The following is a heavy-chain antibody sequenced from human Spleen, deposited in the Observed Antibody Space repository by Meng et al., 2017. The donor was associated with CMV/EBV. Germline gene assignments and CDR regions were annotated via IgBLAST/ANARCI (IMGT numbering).Heavy chain of an antibody. J-gene: IGHJ3*02. CDR1: GFTFSTYG. Sequence: GGSLRLSCAASGFTFSTYGMHWVRQAPGKGLEWVAFIRYDGSNKYYADSVKGRFTISRDNSKNTLYLQMNSLRAEDTAVYYCARDLDYSNYIYAFDIWGQGTMVTVSS. V-gene: IGHV3-30*02. CDR2: IRYDGSNK. CDR3: ARDLDYSNYIYAFDI. D-gene: IGHD4-11*01.